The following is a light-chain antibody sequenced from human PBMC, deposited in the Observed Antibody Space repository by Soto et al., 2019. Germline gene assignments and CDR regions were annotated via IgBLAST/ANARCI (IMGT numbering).Light chain of an antibody. J-gene: IGLJ1*01. CDR2: EVR. CDR3: TSKTVISTRV. CDR1: SSDVGAYDF. Sequence: QSVLTQPASVSGSPGQSITISCTGTSSDVGAYDFVSWYQQHPDKAPKLMIYEVRNRPSGVSNRFSGSKSVNTATLTISGPRPGDEPDYTSTSKTVISTRVFGTGTKLTVL. V-gene: IGLV2-14*03.